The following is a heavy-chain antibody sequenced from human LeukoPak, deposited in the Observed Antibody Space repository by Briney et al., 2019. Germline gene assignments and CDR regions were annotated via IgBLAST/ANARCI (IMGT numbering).Heavy chain of an antibody. CDR2: IYYSGST. V-gene: IGHV4-59*01. CDR3: ARAWDTTVFGVGNWFDP. Sequence: PSETLSLTCNLSGGSISSYYWSCIRQPPGRELEWSGYIYYSGSTNYNPSLKSGVTISVDTSKNQFSLKLSSVTAADTAVYYCARAWDTTVFGVGNWFDPWGQGTLVTVSS. CDR1: GGSISSYY. D-gene: IGHD3-3*01. J-gene: IGHJ5*02.